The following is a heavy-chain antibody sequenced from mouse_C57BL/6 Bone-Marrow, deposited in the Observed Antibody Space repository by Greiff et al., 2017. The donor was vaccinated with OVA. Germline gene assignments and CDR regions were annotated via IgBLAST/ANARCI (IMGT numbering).Heavy chain of an antibody. CDR1: GFTFSSYT. J-gene: IGHJ2*01. CDR2: ISGGGGNT. Sequence: EVQLVESGGGLVKPGGSLKLSCAASGFTFSSYTMSWVRQTPEKRLEWVATISGGGGNTYYQDSVKGRFTISRDNAKNTLYLQMSSLRSEDTALYYCASLFGYWGQGTTLTVSS. CDR3: ASLFGY. V-gene: IGHV5-9*01.